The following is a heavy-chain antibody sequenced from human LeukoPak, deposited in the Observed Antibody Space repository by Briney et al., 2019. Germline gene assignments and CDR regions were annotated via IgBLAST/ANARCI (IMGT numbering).Heavy chain of an antibody. J-gene: IGHJ5*02. D-gene: IGHD6-13*01. CDR3: ARGKVIAAAGTGSWFDP. Sequence: SETLSLTCTVSGGSISSYYWSWIRQPPGKGLEWIGYIYYSGSTNYNPSLKSRVTISVDTSKNQFSLKLSSVTAADTAVYYCARGKVIAAAGTGSWFDPWGQGTLVTVSS. CDR2: IYYSGST. CDR1: GGSISSYY. V-gene: IGHV4-59*12.